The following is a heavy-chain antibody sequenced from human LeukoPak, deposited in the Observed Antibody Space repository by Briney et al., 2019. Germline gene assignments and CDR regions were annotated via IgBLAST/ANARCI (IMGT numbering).Heavy chain of an antibody. CDR1: GFTFSSYG. J-gene: IGHJ4*02. D-gene: IGHD6-13*01. CDR2: ISYDGSNK. Sequence: PGGSLRLSCAASGFTFSSYGMHWVRQAPGKGLEWVAVISYDGSNKYYADSMKGRFNISRDNSKNTLYLEISSLRTEDTAVYYCANGQSSRWSPDYWGQGTLVTVSS. V-gene: IGHV3-30*18. CDR3: ANGQSSRWSPDY.